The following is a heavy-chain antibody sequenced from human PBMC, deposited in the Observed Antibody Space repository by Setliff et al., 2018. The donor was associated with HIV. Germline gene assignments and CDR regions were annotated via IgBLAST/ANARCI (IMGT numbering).Heavy chain of an antibody. CDR1: GGSFSGYY. CDR3: ARHGLRFLACFDY. D-gene: IGHD3-3*01. J-gene: IGHJ4*02. CDR2: INHSGST. V-gene: IGHV4-34*01. Sequence: SETLSLTCAVYGGSFSGYYWSWIRQPPGKGLEWIGEINHSGSTNYNPSLKSRVTISVDTSKNQFSLKLSSVTAADTAVYYCARHGLRFLACFDYWGQGALVTVSS.